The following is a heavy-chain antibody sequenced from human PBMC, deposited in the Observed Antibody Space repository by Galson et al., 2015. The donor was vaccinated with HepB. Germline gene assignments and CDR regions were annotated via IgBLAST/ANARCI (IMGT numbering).Heavy chain of an antibody. CDR1: GFTFRTAW. CDR2: IKDKSESETI. CDR3: TTVGNTMIY. J-gene: IGHJ4*02. D-gene: IGHD3-22*01. Sequence: SLRLSCAASGFTFRTAWMSWVRQAPGKGLEWVGRIKDKSESETIHYASPVKGRFAISRDDSKYTLYLEMNSLKTEDTAVYYCTTVGNTMIYRGQGTLVTVSS. V-gene: IGHV3-15*01.